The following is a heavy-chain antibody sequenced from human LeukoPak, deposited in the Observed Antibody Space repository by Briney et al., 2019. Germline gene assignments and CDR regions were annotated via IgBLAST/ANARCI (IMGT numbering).Heavy chain of an antibody. CDR2: IIPILGIA. J-gene: IGHJ6*02. V-gene: IGHV1-69*04. D-gene: IGHD3-9*01. CDR1: GGTFSSYA. CDR3: ARYYDILSGPRPHGYYYYGMDV. Sequence: GSSVKVFCKASGGTFSSYAISWVRQAPGQGLEWMGRIIPILGIANYAQKFQGRVTITADKSTSTAYMELSSLRSEDTAVYYCARYYDILSGPRPHGYYYYGMDVWGQGTTVTVSS.